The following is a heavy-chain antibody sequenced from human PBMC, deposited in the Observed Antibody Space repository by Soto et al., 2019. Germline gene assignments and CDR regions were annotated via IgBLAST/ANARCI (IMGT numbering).Heavy chain of an antibody. V-gene: IGHV4-34*01. CDR3: AREMATRPPDY. Sequence: PSETLSLTCAVYGGSFNDYYWSWIRQPPGKWLEWVGEINHSGSTNYNPSLKSRVTISVDTSKNQFSLKLSSVTAADTAVYYCAREMATRPPDYWGQGTLVTVSS. CDR1: GGSFNDYY. J-gene: IGHJ4*02. D-gene: IGHD5-12*01. CDR2: INHSGST.